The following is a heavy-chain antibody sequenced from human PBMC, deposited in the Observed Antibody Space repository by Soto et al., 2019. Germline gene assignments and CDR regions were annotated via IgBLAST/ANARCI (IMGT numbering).Heavy chain of an antibody. J-gene: IGHJ6*03. CDR1: GFTLSSDA. V-gene: IGHV3-64*01. Sequence: ESGGGLAQPGGSLRLSCAASGFTLSSDAMDWVRQAPGKGLEYVSGISGNGIGTYYANSVKGRFTISRDNSKNTVYLQMDSLRPEDMAVYYCARRARADYYYMDVWGKGTTVTVS. CDR3: ARRARADYYYMDV. CDR2: ISGNGIGT. D-gene: IGHD6-6*01.